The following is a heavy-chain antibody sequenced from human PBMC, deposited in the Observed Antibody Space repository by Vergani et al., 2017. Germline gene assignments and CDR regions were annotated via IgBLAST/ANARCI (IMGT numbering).Heavy chain of an antibody. Sequence: VQLVESWGGVVQPGRSLRLSCAASGFTFSSYGMHWVRQAPGKGLEWVAVIWYDGSNKYYADSVKGRFTISRDNSKNTLYLQMNSLRAEDTAVYYCARVGAVAGPIDYWGQGTLVTVSS. CDR1: GFTFSSYG. D-gene: IGHD6-19*01. V-gene: IGHV3-33*01. CDR3: ARVGAVAGPIDY. J-gene: IGHJ4*02. CDR2: IWYDGSNK.